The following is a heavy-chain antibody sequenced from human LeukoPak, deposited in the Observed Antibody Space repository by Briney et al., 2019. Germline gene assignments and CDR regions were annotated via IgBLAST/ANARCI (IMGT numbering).Heavy chain of an antibody. V-gene: IGHV4-38-2*02. J-gene: IGHJ4*02. D-gene: IGHD2/OR15-2a*01. CDR2: IYHSGST. CDR1: GYSISSGYY. Sequence: PSETLSLTCAVSGYSISSGYYWGWILQPPGKGMEWIGSIYHSGSTYYNPSLKSRVTISLHTSKNQFSLKLSSVTAPDTAVYCCARDLHSNYLDYWGQEPLVTVSS. CDR3: ARDLHSNYLDY.